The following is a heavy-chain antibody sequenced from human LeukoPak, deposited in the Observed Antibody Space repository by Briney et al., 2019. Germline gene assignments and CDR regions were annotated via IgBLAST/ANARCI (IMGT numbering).Heavy chain of an antibody. Sequence: GASVKVSCKASGGTFSSYAISWVRQAPGQGLEWMGGIIPIFGTANYAQKFQGRVTITADESTSTAYMELSSLRSEDTAVYYCARVLSSSSPRGFDYWGQGTLVTVSS. D-gene: IGHD6-6*01. CDR2: IIPIFGTA. V-gene: IGHV1-69*01. CDR3: ARVLSSSSPRGFDY. J-gene: IGHJ4*02. CDR1: GGTFSSYA.